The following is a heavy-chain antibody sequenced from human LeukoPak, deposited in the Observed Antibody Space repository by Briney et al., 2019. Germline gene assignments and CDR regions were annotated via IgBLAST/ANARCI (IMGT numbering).Heavy chain of an antibody. D-gene: IGHD3-10*01. CDR1: GFTFSTYA. V-gene: IGHV3-23*01. CDR3: AKDLTVDYYGSGSYYYFEY. Sequence: PGGSLRLSCAASGFTFSTYAMSWVRQAPGKGLEWVSGIRGGGVSTYYADSVKGRFTISGDNSKNTLYLQMNSLRAEDTAVYYCAKDLTVDYYGSGSYYYFEYWGQGTLVTVSS. CDR2: IRGGGVST. J-gene: IGHJ4*02.